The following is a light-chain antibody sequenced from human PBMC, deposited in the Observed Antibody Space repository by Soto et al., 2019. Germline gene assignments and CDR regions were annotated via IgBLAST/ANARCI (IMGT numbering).Light chain of an antibody. Sequence: EIALTHSPATLSLSPCERATLSFRASQTVSRFLAWFQQKPGQAPRLLIYDASNRATGIPDRFSGSGSGTDFTLTISSLEPEDFAVYYCLQHNNWPPWTFGQGTKVDIK. CDR2: DAS. CDR3: LQHNNWPPWT. V-gene: IGKV3-11*01. CDR1: QTVSRF. J-gene: IGKJ1*01.